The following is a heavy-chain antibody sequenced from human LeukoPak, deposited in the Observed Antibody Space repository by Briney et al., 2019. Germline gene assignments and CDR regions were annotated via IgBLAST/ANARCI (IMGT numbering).Heavy chain of an antibody. D-gene: IGHD2-2*01. CDR3: ARGLRSCNSASCHPTWFDP. Sequence: GGSLRLSCEASGLTFSGYIMNWVRLAPGRGLEWVSSISHSSNYKYYADSVKGRFTISRDNAMNSLYLQMNSLRAEDTAVYYCARGLRSCNSASCHPTWFDPWGQGALVTVSS. CDR2: ISHSSNYK. CDR1: GLTFSGYI. J-gene: IGHJ5*02. V-gene: IGHV3-21*01.